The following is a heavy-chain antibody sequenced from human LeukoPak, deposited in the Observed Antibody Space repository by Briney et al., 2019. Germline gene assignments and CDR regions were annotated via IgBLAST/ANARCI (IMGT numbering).Heavy chain of an antibody. V-gene: IGHV1-2*02. CDR1: GYTFTGYY. CDR2: INPDSGGT. J-gene: IGHJ4*02. CDR3: ATEKGRWELPDY. Sequence: ASVKVSCKASGYTFTGYYLHWVRRAPGQGLKWMGWINPDSGGTNYAQKFQGRVTMTRDTSISTAYMELSRLRSDDTAVYYCATEKGRWELPDYWGQGTLVTVSS. D-gene: IGHD1-26*01.